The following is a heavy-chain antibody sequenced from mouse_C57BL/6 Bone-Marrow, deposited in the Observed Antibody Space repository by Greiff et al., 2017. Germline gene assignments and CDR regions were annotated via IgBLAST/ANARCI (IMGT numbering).Heavy chain of an antibody. D-gene: IGHD2-4*01. J-gene: IGHJ3*01. CDR3: ARHNGYDYDWFAY. Sequence: EVLLVESGAGLVQPGASLKLSCESTEYAFPSHDMSWVRQTPGQRLELVAAINRDGGSTYYPDTMESRFIISRDNTKNALYLQMSSLTSEDTAVYYCARHNGYDYDWFAYWGQGTLVTVSA. V-gene: IGHV5-2*01. CDR2: INRDGGST. CDR1: EYAFPSHD.